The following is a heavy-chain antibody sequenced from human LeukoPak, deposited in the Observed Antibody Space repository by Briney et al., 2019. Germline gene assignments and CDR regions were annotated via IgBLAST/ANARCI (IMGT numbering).Heavy chain of an antibody. V-gene: IGHV1-69*05. J-gene: IGHJ6*03. Sequence: ASVKVSCKASGGTFSSYAISWVRQAPGQGLEWMGGIIPIFGTANYAQKFQGRVTITTDESTSTAYMELSSLRSEDTAVYYCARDRRTIFGVGNYYYYYMDVWGKGTTVTVSS. CDR1: GGTFSSYA. CDR2: IIPIFGTA. D-gene: IGHD3-3*01. CDR3: ARDRRTIFGVGNYYYYYMDV.